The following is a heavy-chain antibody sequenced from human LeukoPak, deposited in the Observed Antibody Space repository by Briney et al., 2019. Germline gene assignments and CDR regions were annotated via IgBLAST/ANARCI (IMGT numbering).Heavy chain of an antibody. CDR2: ISGSGGST. D-gene: IGHD3-10*01. CDR1: GITLSNYG. J-gene: IGHJ4*02. Sequence: GGSLRLSCAVSGITLSNYGMTWVRQAPGKGLEWVAGISGSGGSTNYADSVKGRFTISRDNPKNTLYLQMHSLRAEDTAVYFCAKRGVVIRVILVGFHKEAYYFDSWGQGALVTVSS. V-gene: IGHV3-23*01. CDR3: AKRGVVIRVILVGFHKEAYYFDS.